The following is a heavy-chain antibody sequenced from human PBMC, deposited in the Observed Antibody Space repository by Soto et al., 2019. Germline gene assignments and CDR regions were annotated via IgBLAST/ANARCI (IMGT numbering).Heavy chain of an antibody. CDR2: INPNSGGT. Sequence: ASVKVSCKASGYTFTGYYMHWVRQAPGQGLEWMGWINPNSGGTNYAQKFQGWVTMTRDTSISTAYMELSRLRSDDTAVYYCAKEWSYSSGWSHVDYWGQGTLVTVSS. V-gene: IGHV1-2*04. CDR1: GYTFTGYY. D-gene: IGHD6-19*01. J-gene: IGHJ4*02. CDR3: AKEWSYSSGWSHVDY.